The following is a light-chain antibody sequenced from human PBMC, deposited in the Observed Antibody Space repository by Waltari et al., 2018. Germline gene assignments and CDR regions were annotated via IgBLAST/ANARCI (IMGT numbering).Light chain of an antibody. CDR2: EGN. J-gene: IGLJ2*01. Sequence: QSALPPLASVSGPPGQPITLSSPAATSGFGPFNLSSWYQQHPGKAPKLIIYEGNERPSGVSNRFSGSKSGNTASLTISGLQAEDEAYYYCCSYAGGSTFVVFGGGTKLTVL. V-gene: IGLV2-23*03. CDR1: TSGFGPFNL. CDR3: CSYAGGSTFVV.